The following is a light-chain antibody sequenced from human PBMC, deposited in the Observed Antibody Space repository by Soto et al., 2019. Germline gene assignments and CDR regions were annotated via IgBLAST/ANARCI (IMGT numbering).Light chain of an antibody. J-gene: IGLJ2*01. CDR3: CSYAGSYTLVV. CDR2: DVS. V-gene: IGLV2-11*01. Sequence: QSVLTQPRSVSGSPGQSVTISCTGTSSDVGGYNYVSWYQQHPGKAPKLMIYDVSKRPSGVPDRFSGSKSGNTASLTISGHQAEDEADYYCCSYAGSYTLVVFGGGTKLTVL. CDR1: SSDVGGYNY.